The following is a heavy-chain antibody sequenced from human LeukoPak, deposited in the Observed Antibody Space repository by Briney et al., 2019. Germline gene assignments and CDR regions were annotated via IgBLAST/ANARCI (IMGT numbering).Heavy chain of an antibody. CDR1: GFTFSRYA. D-gene: IGHD3-22*01. J-gene: IGHJ4*02. CDR3: ARPNDYYDRSGYYYDDY. V-gene: IGHV3-23*01. Sequence: GGSLRLSCTASGFTFSRYAMSWVRQGPGKGLEWVSSISGSGGATNYADSVKGRFTISRDNSKNILYLQINSLRAEDTALYYCARPNDYYDRSGYYYDDYWGQGTLVTVSS. CDR2: ISGSGGAT.